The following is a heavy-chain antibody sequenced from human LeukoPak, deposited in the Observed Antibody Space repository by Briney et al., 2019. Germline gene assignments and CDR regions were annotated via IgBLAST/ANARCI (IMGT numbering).Heavy chain of an antibody. CDR1: GFTLSTYW. J-gene: IGHJ5*01. CDR2: INSEGTTT. CDR3: ARGTYFSNSYNWLDS. V-gene: IGHV3-74*01. Sequence: GGSLRLSCAASGFTLSTYWMHWVRQAPGKGPVWVSRINSEGTTTQYADSVKGRFAISRDNAKNTLDLQMNSLRDEDTAMYFCARGTYFSNSYNWLDSWGQGTLVTVSS. D-gene: IGHD4-11*01.